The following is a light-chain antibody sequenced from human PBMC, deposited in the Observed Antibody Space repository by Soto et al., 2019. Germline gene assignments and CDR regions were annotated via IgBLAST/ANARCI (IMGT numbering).Light chain of an antibody. CDR3: QQDNSYPRT. CDR2: KPA. J-gene: IGKJ1*01. Sequence: DIQMTQSPSTLSASVGDRVTITCRASQSITSWLTWDQQKPGRAPKLLIYKPASFESRGPSRFSGSGCWTEFPLTVSSLQPDDFATYYCQQDNSYPRTFGQGTKVEI. CDR1: QSITSW. V-gene: IGKV1-5*03.